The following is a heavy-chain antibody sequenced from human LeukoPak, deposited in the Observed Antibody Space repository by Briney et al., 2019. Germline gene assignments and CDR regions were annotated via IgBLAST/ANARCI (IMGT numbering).Heavy chain of an antibody. CDR3: ARVYCSSTSCYDFDY. CDR1: GFTFSSYG. CDR2: IRYDGSNK. V-gene: IGHV3-30*02. Sequence: GGSLRLSCAASGFTFSSYGMHWVRQAPGKGLEWVAFIRYDGSNKYYADSVKGRFTISRDNSKNTLYLQMNSLRAEDTAVYYCARVYCSSTSCYDFDYWGQGTLVTVSS. J-gene: IGHJ4*02. D-gene: IGHD2-2*01.